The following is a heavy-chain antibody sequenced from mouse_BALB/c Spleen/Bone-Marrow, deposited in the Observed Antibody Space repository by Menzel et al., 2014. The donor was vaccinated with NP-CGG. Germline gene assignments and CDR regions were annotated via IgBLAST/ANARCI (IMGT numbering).Heavy chain of an antibody. CDR1: GYAFSSYW. Sequence: QVQLKESGAELVRPGSSVKISCKASGYAFSSYWMNWVKQRPGQGLEWIGQIYPGDGDTNYNGKFKGKATLTADKSSSTAYMQLSSLTSEDYAVYFCAREDGSSPFAYWGQGTLVTVSA. J-gene: IGHJ3*01. CDR3: AREDGSSPFAY. V-gene: IGHV1-80*01. D-gene: IGHD1-1*01. CDR2: IYPGDGDT.